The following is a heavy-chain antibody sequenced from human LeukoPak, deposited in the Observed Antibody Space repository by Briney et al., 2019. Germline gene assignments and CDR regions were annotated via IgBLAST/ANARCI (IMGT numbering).Heavy chain of an antibody. J-gene: IGHJ3*02. CDR3: ARVKEWLADAFDI. V-gene: IGHV4-31*03. CDR2: IYYSGST. CDR1: GGSISSGGYY. Sequence: SETLSLTCTVSGGSISSGGYYGSWIRQHPGKGLEWIGYIYYSGSTYYNPSLKSRVTISVDTSKNQFSLKLSSVTAADTAVYYCARVKEWLADAFDIWGQGTMATVSS. D-gene: IGHD6-19*01.